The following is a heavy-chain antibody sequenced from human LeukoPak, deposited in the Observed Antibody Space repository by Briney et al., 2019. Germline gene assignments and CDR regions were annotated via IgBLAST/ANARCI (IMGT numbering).Heavy chain of an antibody. Sequence: SETLSLTCTVSGGSISSYYWSWIRQPPGKGLEWIGYIYTSGSTNYNPSLKSRVTISVDTSKNQFSLKLSSVTAADTAVYYCARHPYDFWSGYYFGYWGQGTLVTVSS. J-gene: IGHJ4*02. CDR3: ARHPYDFWSGYYFGY. CDR2: IYTSGST. V-gene: IGHV4-4*09. CDR1: GGSISSYY. D-gene: IGHD3-3*01.